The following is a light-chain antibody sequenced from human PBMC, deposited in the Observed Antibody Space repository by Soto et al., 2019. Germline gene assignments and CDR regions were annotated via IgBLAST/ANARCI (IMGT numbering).Light chain of an antibody. J-gene: IGKJ1*01. CDR3: QQYHNWPA. CDR1: QSVRKN. Sequence: EILLTQSPGTLSLSPGERATLSRRASQSVRKNYLAWYQQKPRQAPRXLIYDASTRAAGIPARISGSGSGTVFTLTISSLQSEDFAVYYCQQYHNWPAFGQGTKVDIK. CDR2: DAS. V-gene: IGKV3-15*01.